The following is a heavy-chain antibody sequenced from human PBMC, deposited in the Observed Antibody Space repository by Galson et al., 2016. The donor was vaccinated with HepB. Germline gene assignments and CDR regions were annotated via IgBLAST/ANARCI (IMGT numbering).Heavy chain of an antibody. Sequence: VRLSCAASGFTFSSHWMHWVRQAPGKGLVWVSRINTVGTTTTYADSVKGRFTISRDNAKNTQCLQMDDLRAEDTAVYYCARDHSLAETGPHFDCWGQGALVTVSS. V-gene: IGHV3-74*01. CDR2: INTVGTTT. D-gene: IGHD7-27*01. CDR3: ARDHSLAETGPHFDC. CDR1: GFTFSSHW. J-gene: IGHJ4*02.